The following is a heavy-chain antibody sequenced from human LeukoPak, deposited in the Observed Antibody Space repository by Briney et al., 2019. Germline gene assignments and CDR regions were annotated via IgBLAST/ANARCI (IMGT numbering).Heavy chain of an antibody. Sequence: GGSLRLSCAASGFTFSSYSMNWVRQAPGKGLEWVSYISSSSSTTYYADSVKGRFTISRDNAKNSLYLQMNSLRAEDTAIYYCAKDQGSSTWYYFDYWGQGTLVTVSS. D-gene: IGHD6-13*01. CDR1: GFTFSSYS. V-gene: IGHV3-48*04. CDR2: ISSSSSTT. J-gene: IGHJ4*02. CDR3: AKDQGSSTWYYFDY.